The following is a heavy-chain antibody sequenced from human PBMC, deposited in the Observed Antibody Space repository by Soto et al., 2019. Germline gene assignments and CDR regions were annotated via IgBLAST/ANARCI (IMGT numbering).Heavy chain of an antibody. CDR3: ARDRYSSGWYDLDY. CDR2: IWYDGSNK. D-gene: IGHD6-19*01. CDR1: GFTFSSYG. Sequence: QVQLVESGGGVVQPGRSLRLSCAASGFTFSSYGMHWVRQAPGKGLEWVAVIWYDGSNKYYADSVKGRFTISRDNSENTLYLKMNSLRAEDTAVYYCARDRYSSGWYDLDYWGQGTLVTVSS. V-gene: IGHV3-33*01. J-gene: IGHJ4*02.